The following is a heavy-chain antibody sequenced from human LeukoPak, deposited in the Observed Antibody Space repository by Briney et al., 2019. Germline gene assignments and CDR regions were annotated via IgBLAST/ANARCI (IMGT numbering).Heavy chain of an antibody. J-gene: IGHJ6*02. CDR3: ARSHYDILGTSYYYYGMDV. D-gene: IGHD3-9*01. CDR2: IYPGDSDT. CDR1: GYSFTSYW. V-gene: IGHV5-51*01. Sequence: GESLKISCKGSGYSFTSYWIGWVRQMPGKGLEWMGIIYPGDSDTRYSPSFQGQVTISADKSISTAYLQWSSLKASDTAMYYCARSHYDILGTSYYYYGMDVWGQGTTVTVSS.